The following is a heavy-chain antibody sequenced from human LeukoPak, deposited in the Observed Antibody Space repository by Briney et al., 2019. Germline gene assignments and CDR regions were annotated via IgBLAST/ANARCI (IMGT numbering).Heavy chain of an antibody. V-gene: IGHV4-59*01. D-gene: IGHD3-10*01. J-gene: IGHJ3*02. CDR1: GCSISSYY. Sequence: SETLSLTCTVSGCSISSYYWSWIRQPPGKGLEWIGYIYNSGSANYNPSLKSRATISVDTSKNQFSLKLTSVTAADTAVYYCARVDSAVDAFDIWGQGTMVAVSS. CDR2: IYNSGSA. CDR3: ARVDSAVDAFDI.